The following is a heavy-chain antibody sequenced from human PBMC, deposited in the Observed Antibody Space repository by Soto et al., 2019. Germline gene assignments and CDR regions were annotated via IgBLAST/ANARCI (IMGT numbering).Heavy chain of an antibody. CDR1: GFTFSDYY. J-gene: IGHJ6*02. CDR3: ARCSRNSCYSYGVDV. V-gene: IGHV3-11*04. D-gene: IGHD2-15*01. Sequence: GGSLRLSCAASGFTFSDYYMSWIRQAPGKGLEWVSYISDSGATKHYADSVKGRFTISRDNGKDSLYLQMNSLRDEDTAVYFCARCSRNSCYSYGVDVWGQGATVTVSS. CDR2: ISDSGATK.